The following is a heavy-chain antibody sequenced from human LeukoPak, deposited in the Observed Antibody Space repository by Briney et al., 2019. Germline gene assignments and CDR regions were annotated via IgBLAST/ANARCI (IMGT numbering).Heavy chain of an antibody. V-gene: IGHV3-23*01. CDR1: GGSISSYY. CDR2: ISGSGGNT. J-gene: IGHJ4*02. Sequence: ETLSLTCTVSGGSISSYYWSWVRQAPGKGLEWVSAISGSGGNTYYADSVKGRFTISRDKSKNTLYLQMNSLRAEDTAVYYCAKIGVVSEVYWGQGTLVTVSS. D-gene: IGHD2-21*01. CDR3: AKIGVVSEVY.